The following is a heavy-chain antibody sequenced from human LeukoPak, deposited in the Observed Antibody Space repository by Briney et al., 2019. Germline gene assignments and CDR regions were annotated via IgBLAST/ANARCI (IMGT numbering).Heavy chain of an antibody. CDR1: GDTFTSYY. D-gene: IGHD3-10*01. Sequence: ASVKVSCKASGDTFTSYYMHCVRQAPGQGLEWVGIINPSGGSTSYAQKFQGRVTMTRDTSIGTAYMEVSRLRSDDTAVYYCARNHRSGSYDHWFDPWGQGTLVTVSS. CDR2: INPSGGST. J-gene: IGHJ5*02. V-gene: IGHV1-46*01. CDR3: ARNHRSGSYDHWFDP.